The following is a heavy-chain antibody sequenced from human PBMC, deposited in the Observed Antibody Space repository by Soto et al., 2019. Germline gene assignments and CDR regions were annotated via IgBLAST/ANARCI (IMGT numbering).Heavy chain of an antibody. Sequence: LLNGDRKTAGYTITVDVIARLSKTTEQGLEWMGWISAYNGDTHYTQRLQGRVTMTTDTSTSTAYMELRGLRSDDTAVYYCARVRQLVGYFYYYMDVWGKGTTVTVSS. CDR1: GYTITVDV. J-gene: IGHJ6*03. D-gene: IGHD6-6*01. CDR3: ARVRQLVGYFYYYMDV. V-gene: IGHV1-18*01. CDR2: ISAYNGDT.